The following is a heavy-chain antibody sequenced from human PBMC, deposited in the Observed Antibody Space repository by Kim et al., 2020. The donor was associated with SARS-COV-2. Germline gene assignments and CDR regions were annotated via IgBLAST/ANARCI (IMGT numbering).Heavy chain of an antibody. V-gene: IGHV3-21*01. CDR3: AREPIPEEELPAAHGSAFDI. J-gene: IGHJ3*02. CDR2: ISSSSSYI. Sequence: GGSLRLSCAASGFTFSSYSMNWVRQAPGKGLEWVSSISSSSSYIYYADSVKGRFTISRDNAKNSLYLQMNSLRAEDTAVYYCAREPIPEEELPAAHGSAFDIWGQGTMVTVSS. D-gene: IGHD2-2*01. CDR1: GFTFSSYS.